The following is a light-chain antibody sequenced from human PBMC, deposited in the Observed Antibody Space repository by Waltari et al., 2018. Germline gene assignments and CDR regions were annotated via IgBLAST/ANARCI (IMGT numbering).Light chain of an antibody. CDR2: EVT. J-gene: IGLJ1*01. Sequence: QSALTQPPSASGSPGQSVTISCTGTSNDIGAYDYVSWFQQHPGKAPKLVIYEVTKRPSGVPGRFSGSKSGNTASLTVSGLKADDEADYYCSSFAGSDNWGVFGTGTKVTVL. CDR1: SNDIGAYDY. V-gene: IGLV2-8*01. CDR3: SSFAGSDNWGV.